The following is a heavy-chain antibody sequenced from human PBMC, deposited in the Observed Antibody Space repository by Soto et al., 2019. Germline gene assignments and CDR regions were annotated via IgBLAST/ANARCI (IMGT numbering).Heavy chain of an antibody. CDR3: ARHALITMVPMDV. D-gene: IGHD3-10*01. CDR1: DVSITTETSY. Sequence: SETLSLTCTVSDVSITTETSYWGWIRQPPGKGLEWIGNIYHSGSTYYNPSLKSRVTISVDTSKNQFSLKLSSVTAADTAVYYCARHALITMVPMDVWGKGTTVTVSS. V-gene: IGHV4-39*01. CDR2: IYHSGST. J-gene: IGHJ6*04.